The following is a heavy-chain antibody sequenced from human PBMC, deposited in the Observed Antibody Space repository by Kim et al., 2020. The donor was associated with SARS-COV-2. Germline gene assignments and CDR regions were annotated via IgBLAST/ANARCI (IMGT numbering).Heavy chain of an antibody. J-gene: IGHJ4*02. V-gene: IGHV3-23*01. CDR2: ISGSGGST. CDR3: AKDKVFGVVKAYYFDY. D-gene: IGHD3-3*01. CDR1: GFTFSSYA. Sequence: GGSLRLSCAASGFTFSSYAMSWVRQAPGKGLEWVSAISGSGGSTYYADSVKGRFTISRDNSKNTLYLQMNSLRAEDTAVYYCAKDKVFGVVKAYYFDYWGQGTLVTVSS.